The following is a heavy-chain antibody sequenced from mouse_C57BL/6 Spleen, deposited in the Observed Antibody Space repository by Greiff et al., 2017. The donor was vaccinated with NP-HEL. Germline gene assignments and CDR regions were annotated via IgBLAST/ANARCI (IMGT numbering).Heavy chain of an antibody. V-gene: IGHV1-55*01. J-gene: IGHJ2*01. CDR1: GYTFTSYW. D-gene: IGHD2-2*01. Sequence: QVQLQQPGAELVKPGASVKMSCKASGYTFTSYWITWVKQRPGQGLEWIGDIYPGSGSTNYNEKFKSKATLTVDTSSSTAYMQLSSLTSEDSAVYYCARQGVTPYYFDYWGQGTTLTVSS. CDR3: ARQGVTPYYFDY. CDR2: IYPGSGST.